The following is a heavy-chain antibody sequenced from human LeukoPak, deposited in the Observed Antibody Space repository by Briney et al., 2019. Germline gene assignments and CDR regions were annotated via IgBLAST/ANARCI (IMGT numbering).Heavy chain of an antibody. J-gene: IGHJ4*02. CDR1: GGSISSYY. D-gene: IGHD5-12*01. CDR2: IYYSGST. V-gene: IGHV4-59*01. Sequence: SETLSLTCTVSGGSISSYYWSWIRQPPGKGLGWIGYIYYSGSTNYNPSLKSRVTISVDTSKNQFSLKLSSVTAADTAVYYCARAPYSGYDDYFDYWGQGTLVTVSS. CDR3: ARAPYSGYDDYFDY.